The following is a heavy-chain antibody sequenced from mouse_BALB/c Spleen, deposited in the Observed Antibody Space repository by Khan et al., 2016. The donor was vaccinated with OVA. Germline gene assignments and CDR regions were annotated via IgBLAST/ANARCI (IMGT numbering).Heavy chain of an antibody. CDR3: AKGNGNYRFDY. CDR1: GYTFTDFA. CDR2: ISTYYGDA. D-gene: IGHD2-1*01. Sequence: QVRLQQSGAELVRPGLSVKISCKGSGYTFTDFAMHWVKQSHAKSLEWIGVISTYYGDANYNKKFTGKATMTVNKSSSTTYKELARLKSEDSAISYCAKGNGNYRFDYWGQGTLVTVSA. J-gene: IGHJ3*01. V-gene: IGHV1S137*01.